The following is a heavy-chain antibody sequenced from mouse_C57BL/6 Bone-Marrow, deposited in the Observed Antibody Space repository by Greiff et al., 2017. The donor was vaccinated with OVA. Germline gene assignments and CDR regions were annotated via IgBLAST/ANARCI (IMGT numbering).Heavy chain of an antibody. J-gene: IGHJ4*01. D-gene: IGHD3-2*02. CDR2: INPYNGGT. Sequence: EVQLQQSGPVLVKPGASVKMSCKASGYTFTDYYMNWVKQSHGKSLEWIGVINPYNGGTSYNQKFKGKATLTVDKSSSTAYMELNSLTSEDSAVYYCARHSSGYGNAMDYWGQGTSVTVSS. V-gene: IGHV1-19*01. CDR3: ARHSSGYGNAMDY. CDR1: GYTFTDYY.